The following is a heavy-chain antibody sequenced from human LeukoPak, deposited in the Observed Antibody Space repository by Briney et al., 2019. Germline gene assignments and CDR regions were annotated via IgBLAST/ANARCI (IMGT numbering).Heavy chain of an antibody. Sequence: ASVKVSCKASVYNFTSYDINWVRQATGQGLEWMGWMNPNSGNTGYAQKFQGRVTMTRNTSISTAYMELSSLRSEDTAVYYCARGGSLYDDFWSGYYYYYYGMDVWGQGTTVTVSS. D-gene: IGHD3-3*01. CDR3: ARGGSLYDDFWSGYYYYYYGMDV. CDR1: VYNFTSYD. J-gene: IGHJ6*02. V-gene: IGHV1-8*01. CDR2: MNPNSGNT.